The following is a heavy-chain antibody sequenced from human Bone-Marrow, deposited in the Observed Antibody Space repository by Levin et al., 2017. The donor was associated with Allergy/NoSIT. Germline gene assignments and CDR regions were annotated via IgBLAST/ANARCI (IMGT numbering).Heavy chain of an antibody. D-gene: IGHD4-17*01. CDR3: AKGGYGDYVLDS. CDR2: ISGSDYTT. J-gene: IGHJ5*01. CDR1: GFTFRSYA. V-gene: IGHV3-23*01. Sequence: GGSLRLSCGASGFTFRSYAMTWVRQAPGKGLEWVSTISGSDYTTNYADSVKGRFTISRDNSKDSLFLQMNRLRVDDTAIYYCAKGGYGDYVLDSWGQGTLVTVSS.